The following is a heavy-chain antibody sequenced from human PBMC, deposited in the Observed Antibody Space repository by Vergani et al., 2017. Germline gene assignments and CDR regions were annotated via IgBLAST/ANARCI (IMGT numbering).Heavy chain of an antibody. Sequence: QVQLQESGPGLVKPSGTLSLTCAVSGGSISSSNWWSWVRQPPGKGLEWIGEIYHSGSTNYNPSLKSRVTISVDKSKNKFSLTLSSVTAADTAVYYWARDGGHNIVNGAFDYWGQGTLVTVSS. D-gene: IGHD2/OR15-2a*01. CDR3: ARDGGHNIVNGAFDY. V-gene: IGHV4-4*02. CDR2: IYHSGST. CDR1: GGSISSSNW. J-gene: IGHJ4*02.